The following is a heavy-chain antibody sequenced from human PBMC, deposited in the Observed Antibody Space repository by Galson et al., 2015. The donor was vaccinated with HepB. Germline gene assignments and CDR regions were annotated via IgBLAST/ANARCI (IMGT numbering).Heavy chain of an antibody. V-gene: IGHV3-23*01. Sequence: SLRLSCAASGFAFDSHAMSWVRQAPGRGLEWISGITGKGDSTFYADSVKGRFTVSMDKSKNQFSLKLTSVTAADTAVYYCARAKEGRGYFDYWGQGTLVTVSS. CDR2: ITGKGDST. CDR3: ARAKEGRGYFDY. J-gene: IGHJ4*02. D-gene: IGHD3-10*01. CDR1: GFAFDSHA.